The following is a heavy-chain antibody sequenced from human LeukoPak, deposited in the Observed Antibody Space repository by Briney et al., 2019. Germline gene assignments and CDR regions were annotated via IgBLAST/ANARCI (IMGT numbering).Heavy chain of an antibody. Sequence: SVKVSCKASGGTFSSYAISWVRQAPGQGLEWMGGIIPIFGTANYAQKFQGRVTITADESTSTAYMELSSLRSEDTAVYYCARDRAYSSSWFDPWGQGTLVTVSS. J-gene: IGHJ5*02. CDR1: GGTFSSYA. CDR2: IIPIFGTA. D-gene: IGHD6-13*01. V-gene: IGHV1-69*13. CDR3: ARDRAYSSSWFDP.